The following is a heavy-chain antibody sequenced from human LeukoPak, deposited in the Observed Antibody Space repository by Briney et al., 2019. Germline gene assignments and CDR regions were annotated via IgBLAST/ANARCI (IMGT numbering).Heavy chain of an antibody. J-gene: IGHJ4*02. D-gene: IGHD3-22*01. CDR3: TRDGYDSSGSLFDY. CDR1: GFTFGDYA. V-gene: IGHV3-49*04. CDR2: IRSKAYGGTT. Sequence: PGGSLRLYCTASGFTFGDYAMSWVRQATGKGLEWVGFIRSKAYGGTTEYAASVKGRFTISRDDSKSIAYLQMNSLKTEDTAVYYCTRDGYDSSGSLFDYWGQGTLVTVSS.